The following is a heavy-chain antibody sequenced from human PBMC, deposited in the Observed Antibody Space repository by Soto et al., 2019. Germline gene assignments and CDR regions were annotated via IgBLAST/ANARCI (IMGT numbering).Heavy chain of an antibody. CDR1: GYSFTSYW. D-gene: IGHD6-19*01. J-gene: IGHJ4*02. V-gene: IGHV5-51*01. CDR3: ARLPGIAVAGWYYFDY. Sequence: PGESLKISCKGSGYSFTSYWIGWVRQMPGKGLEWMGIIYPGDSDTRYSPSFQGQVTISADKSISTAYLQWSSLEASDTAMYYCARLPGIAVAGWYYFDYWGQGTLVTVSS. CDR2: IYPGDSDT.